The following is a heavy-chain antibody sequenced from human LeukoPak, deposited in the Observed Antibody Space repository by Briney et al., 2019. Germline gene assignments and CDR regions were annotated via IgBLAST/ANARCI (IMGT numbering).Heavy chain of an antibody. D-gene: IGHD2-2*01. Sequence: PGRSLRLSCAASGFTFSSYAMHWVRQAPGKGLEWVAVISYDGSNKYYADPVKGRFTISRDNSKNTLYLQMNSLRAEDTAVYYCAREVVVVPAAMGVGAFDIWGQGTMVTVSS. CDR2: ISYDGSNK. J-gene: IGHJ3*02. CDR1: GFTFSSYA. CDR3: AREVVVVPAAMGVGAFDI. V-gene: IGHV3-30*04.